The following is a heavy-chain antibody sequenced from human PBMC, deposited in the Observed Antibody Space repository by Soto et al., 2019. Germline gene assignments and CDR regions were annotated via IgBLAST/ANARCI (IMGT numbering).Heavy chain of an antibody. CDR3: TRDYVMDV. J-gene: IGHJ6*02. Sequence: WWSLRLSCSASVFTFSGDSMNWVRQAPGKGLEWVSSISTTSTYIYYADSVKGRFTISRDNANNSLHLQMNSLRAEDTAVYYCTRDYVMDVWGQGTTVTVSS. CDR2: ISTTSTYI. CDR1: VFTFSGDS. V-gene: IGHV3-21*01.